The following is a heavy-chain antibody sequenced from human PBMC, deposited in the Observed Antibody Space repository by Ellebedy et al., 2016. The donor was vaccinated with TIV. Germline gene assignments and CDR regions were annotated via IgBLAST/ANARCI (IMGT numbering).Heavy chain of an antibody. CDR2: ISDSSDYI. CDR3: AREWYSSGSYGMDV. V-gene: IGHV3-21*01. Sequence: GGSLRLXXAASGFTFSTYSMNWVRQAPGKGLEWVSSISDSSDYIFYGDSVKGRFTISRDNAKKSLYLQMSSLRVEDTAVYYCAREWYSSGSYGMDVWGQGTTVTVSS. J-gene: IGHJ6*02. CDR1: GFTFSTYS. D-gene: IGHD6-13*01.